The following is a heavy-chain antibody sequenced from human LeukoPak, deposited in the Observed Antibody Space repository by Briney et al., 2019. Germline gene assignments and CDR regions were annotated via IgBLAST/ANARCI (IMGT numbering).Heavy chain of an antibody. CDR3: ARLKLLWSNYFDY. Sequence: GGSLRLSCAASIFTFSSYEMNWVRQAPGKGLEWVANIKQDGSEKYYVDSVKGRFTISRDNAKNSLYLQMNSLRAEDTAVYYCARLKLLWSNYFDYWGQGTLVTVSS. CDR2: IKQDGSEK. J-gene: IGHJ4*02. D-gene: IGHD2-2*01. CDR1: IFTFSSYE. V-gene: IGHV3-7*01.